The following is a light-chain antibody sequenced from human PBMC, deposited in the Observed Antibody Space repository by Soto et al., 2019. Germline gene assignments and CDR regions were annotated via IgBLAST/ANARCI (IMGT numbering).Light chain of an antibody. V-gene: IGKV1-17*01. J-gene: IGKJ4*01. CDR3: LQQSSYPQS. Sequence: DIPMTQSPSSLSASVGDRVTIICRASQGIGNYVGWYQQKPGKAPKRLIYAASILESGVPPRFSGSGSGTEFTLTISTLQPEDFAVYYCLQQSSYPQSFGGGTTVEIK. CDR1: QGIGNY. CDR2: AAS.